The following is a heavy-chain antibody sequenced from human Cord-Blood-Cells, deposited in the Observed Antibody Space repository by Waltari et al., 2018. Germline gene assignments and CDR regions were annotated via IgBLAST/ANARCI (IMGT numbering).Heavy chain of an antibody. CDR3: ASYSKVTTYYYYGMDV. CDR1: GYSFTSYW. CDR2: IYPGDADT. V-gene: IGHV5-51*01. D-gene: IGHD4-17*01. Sequence: EVQLVQSGAEVKKPGESLKISCTGSGYSFTSYWIGWVRQMPGKGLEWMGIIYPGDADTRYSPSFQGQVTISADKSISTAYLQWSSLKASDTAMYYCASYSKVTTYYYYGMDVWGQGTTVTVSS. J-gene: IGHJ6*02.